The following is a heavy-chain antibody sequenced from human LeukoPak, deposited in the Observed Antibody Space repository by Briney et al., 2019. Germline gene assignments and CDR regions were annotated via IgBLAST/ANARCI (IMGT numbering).Heavy chain of an antibody. Sequence: SETLSLTCTVSGGSISSYYWGWIRQPPGKGLEWIGSIYYSGSTYYNPSLKSRVTISVDTSKNQFSLKLSSVTAADTAVYYCAREDGDSSGWRFDYWGQGTLVTVSS. CDR3: AREDGDSSGWRFDY. CDR2: IYYSGST. J-gene: IGHJ4*02. CDR1: GGSISSYY. V-gene: IGHV4-39*07. D-gene: IGHD6-19*01.